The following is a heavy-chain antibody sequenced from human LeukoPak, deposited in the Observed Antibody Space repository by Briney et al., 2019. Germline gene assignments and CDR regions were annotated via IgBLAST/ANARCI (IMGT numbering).Heavy chain of an antibody. D-gene: IGHD3-3*02. CDR1: GFTFSSCA. CDR3: ARDGISNTWYRWFDP. V-gene: IGHV3-33*08. CDR2: IWYDGSKK. J-gene: IGHJ5*02. Sequence: GGSLRLSCAASGFTFSSCAMSWVRQAPGKGLEWLAIIWYDGSKKYYADSVKGRFSVSRDNSENMLYLQMNSLRVDDTAIYYCARDGISNTWYRWFDPWGQGTLVTVSS.